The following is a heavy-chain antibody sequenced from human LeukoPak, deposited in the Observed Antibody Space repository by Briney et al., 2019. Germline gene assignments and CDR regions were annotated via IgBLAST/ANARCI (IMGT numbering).Heavy chain of an antibody. V-gene: IGHV4-59*01. Sequence: SETLSLTCTVSGGSISSYYWSWIRQPPGKGLEWIGYIYYSGSTNYNPSLKSRVTISVDTSKNQFSLRLSSVTAADTAVYYCTRRVICGETAVFDYWGQGTLVTVSS. CDR3: TRRVICGETAVFDY. J-gene: IGHJ4*02. CDR1: GGSISSYY. CDR2: IYYSGST. D-gene: IGHD4-17*01.